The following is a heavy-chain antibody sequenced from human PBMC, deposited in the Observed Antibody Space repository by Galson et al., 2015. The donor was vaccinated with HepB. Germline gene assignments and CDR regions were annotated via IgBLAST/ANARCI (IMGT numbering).Heavy chain of an antibody. J-gene: IGHJ4*02. Sequence: SLRLSCAASGFTFSSSWMSWVRQAPGKGLEWVANINQDGSVKDYVDTVKGRFTISRDNTKDSLDLQMNSLRAEDTAVYYCASFTRSGGFYPRWGQGTLVTVSS. V-gene: IGHV3-7*03. D-gene: IGHD1-26*01. CDR1: GFTFSSSW. CDR3: ASFTRSGGFYPR. CDR2: INQDGSVK.